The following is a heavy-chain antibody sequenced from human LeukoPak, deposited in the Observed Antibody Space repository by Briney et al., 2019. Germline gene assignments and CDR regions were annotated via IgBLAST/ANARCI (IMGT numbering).Heavy chain of an antibody. J-gene: IGHJ4*02. CDR3: ARGVYIAAAQYGY. V-gene: IGHV4-59*01. Sequence: LRLSCAASGFTFDDYAMHWVRQPPGKGLEWIGYIYYSGTTNYNPSLKSRVTISVDTSKNQFSLKLSSVTAADTAVYYCARGVYIAAAQYGYWGQGTLVTVSS. D-gene: IGHD6-13*01. CDR1: GFTFDDYA. CDR2: IYYSGTT.